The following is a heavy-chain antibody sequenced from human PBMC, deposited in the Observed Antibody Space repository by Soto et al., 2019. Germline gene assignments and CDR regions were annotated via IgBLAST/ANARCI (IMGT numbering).Heavy chain of an antibody. Sequence: SETLSLTCTVSGGSVSSGSYYWSWIRQPPGKGLEWIGYIYYSGSTNYNPSLKSRVTISVDTSKNQFSLKLSSVTAADTAVYYCAREGYYDFWSGYYRSDYYYYGMDVWGQGTTVTVS. V-gene: IGHV4-61*01. J-gene: IGHJ6*02. CDR1: GGSVSSGSYY. CDR3: AREGYYDFWSGYYRSDYYYYGMDV. CDR2: IYYSGST. D-gene: IGHD3-3*01.